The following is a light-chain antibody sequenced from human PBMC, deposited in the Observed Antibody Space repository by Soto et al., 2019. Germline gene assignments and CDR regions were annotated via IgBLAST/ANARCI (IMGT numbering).Light chain of an antibody. J-gene: IGKJ1*01. V-gene: IGKV3-15*01. CDR3: QQYNNWLKWT. CDR1: QSVSSN. CDR2: GAS. Sequence: EIVMTQSPATLSVSPGERATLSRRASQSVSSNLAWYQQKPGQAPRLLIYGASTRATGIPARFSGSGSGTEFTLTISSLQSEDFAVYYCQQYNNWLKWTFGQGTKVDIK.